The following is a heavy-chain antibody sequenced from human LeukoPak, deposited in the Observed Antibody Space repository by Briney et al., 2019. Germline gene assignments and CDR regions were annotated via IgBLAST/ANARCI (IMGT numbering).Heavy chain of an antibody. D-gene: IGHD6-13*01. CDR1: GGSLRSSSYY. CDR2: VYYTGST. CDR3: ASIAAAGTWKTRNFDFDY. J-gene: IGHJ4*02. Sequence: PSETLSLTCTVSGGSLRSSSYYGAWIRQPPGKGLEWIGSVYYTGSTYYRPSLTGRLTISVDASKNLFSLKLSSVTAADTAVYYCASIAAAGTWKTRNFDFDYWGQGALVTVSS. V-gene: IGHV4-39*01.